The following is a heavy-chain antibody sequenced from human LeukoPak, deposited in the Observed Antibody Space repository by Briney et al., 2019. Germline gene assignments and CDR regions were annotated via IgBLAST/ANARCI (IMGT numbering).Heavy chain of an antibody. Sequence: GASVKVSCKASGYTFTGYYMHWVRQAPGQGLEWMGWISPNSGGTNYAQKFQGRVTMIRDTSISTAYMELSRLRSDDTAVYYCARARWSGAFDIWGQGTMVTVSS. V-gene: IGHV1-2*02. CDR1: GYTFTGYY. D-gene: IGHD3-10*02. J-gene: IGHJ3*02. CDR2: ISPNSGGT. CDR3: ARARWSGAFDI.